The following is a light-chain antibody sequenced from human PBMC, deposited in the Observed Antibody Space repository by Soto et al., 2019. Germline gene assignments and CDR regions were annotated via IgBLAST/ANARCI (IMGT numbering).Light chain of an antibody. CDR3: QQANSFPYT. V-gene: IGKV1-12*01. CDR1: QGIRSW. J-gene: IGKJ2*01. Sequence: DIQMTQSPSSVSASVGDRVTITCRASQGIRSWLAWYQQKPGKAPNLLIYAASNLQSGVPSRFSGSGSGTDFILTISSLQPEDFATYYCQQANSFPYTFGQGTKLEIK. CDR2: AAS.